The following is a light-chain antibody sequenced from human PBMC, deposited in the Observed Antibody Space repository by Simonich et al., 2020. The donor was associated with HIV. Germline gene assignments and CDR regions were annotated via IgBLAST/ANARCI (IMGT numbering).Light chain of an antibody. CDR1: QGISNY. V-gene: IGKV1-27*01. Sequence: DIQMTQSPSSLSASVGDRVTITCRASQGISNYLAWYQQKPGKVPKLLIYAASTLQSGVPSRFSGSGSGTDFTLTISSLQPEDVATYYCQQYYSTLMYTFGQGTKLEIK. CDR2: AAS. J-gene: IGKJ2*01. CDR3: QQYYSTLMYT.